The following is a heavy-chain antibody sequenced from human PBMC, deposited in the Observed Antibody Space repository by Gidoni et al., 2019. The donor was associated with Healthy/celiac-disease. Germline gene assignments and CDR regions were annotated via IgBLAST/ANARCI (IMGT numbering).Heavy chain of an antibody. J-gene: IGHJ4*02. Sequence: QVQLVESGGGVVQPGGSLRLACAASGCTFSSYGMHWVRQAPGKGLEWVAVISYDGSNKYYADSVKGRFTISRDNSKNTLYLQMNSLRAEDTAVYYCAKDYSNWNGIDYWGQGTLVTISS. D-gene: IGHD1-1*01. CDR2: ISYDGSNK. CDR3: AKDYSNWNGIDY. V-gene: IGHV3-30*18. CDR1: GCTFSSYG.